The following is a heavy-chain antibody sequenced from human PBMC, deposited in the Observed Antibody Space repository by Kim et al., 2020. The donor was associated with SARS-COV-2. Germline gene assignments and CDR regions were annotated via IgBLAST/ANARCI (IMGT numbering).Heavy chain of an antibody. CDR1: GYTFTGYY. D-gene: IGHD4-17*01. J-gene: IGHJ6*02. CDR3: ARIGRGNYGDTNNKIPYYYYGMDV. V-gene: IGHV1-2*06. Sequence: ASVKVSCKASGYTFTGYYMHWVRQAPGQGLEWMGRINPNSGGTNYAQKFQGRVTMTRDTSISTAYMELSRLRSDDTAVYYCARIGRGNYGDTNNKIPYYYYGMDVWGQGTTVTVSS. CDR2: INPNSGGT.